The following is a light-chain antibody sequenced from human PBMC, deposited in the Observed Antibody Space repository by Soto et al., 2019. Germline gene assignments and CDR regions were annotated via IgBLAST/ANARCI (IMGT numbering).Light chain of an antibody. V-gene: IGKV3-20*01. J-gene: IGKJ5*01. CDR2: GAS. Sequence: EIVLTQSPGTLSLSPGGRATLSCRASQSVSSSYLAWYQQKSGQAPRLLIYGASSRATGIPDRFSGSGSGTDFTLTISRLEPEDFAAYYCQQYGSSPITFGQGTRLEMK. CDR1: QSVSSSY. CDR3: QQYGSSPIT.